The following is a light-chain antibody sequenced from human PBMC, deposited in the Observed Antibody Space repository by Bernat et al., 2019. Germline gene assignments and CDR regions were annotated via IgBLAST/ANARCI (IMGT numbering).Light chain of an antibody. CDR2: EVT. CDR1: SSDVGGYKL. J-gene: IGLJ1*01. Sequence: QSTLTQPASVSGSPGQSITISCSGASSDVGGYKLVSWYQQHPGKAPKLVIYEVTKRPAGVSDRFSGAKSDSTASLTTPGHQAAAESHYYCCSYASSDTYVFGSGTRVTVL. V-gene: IGLV2-23*02. CDR3: CSYASSDTYV.